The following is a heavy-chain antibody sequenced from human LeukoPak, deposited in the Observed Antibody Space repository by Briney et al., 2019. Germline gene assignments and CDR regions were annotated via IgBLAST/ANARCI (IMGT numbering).Heavy chain of an antibody. D-gene: IGHD1/OR15-1a*01. CDR1: GYTFTCYY. CDR2: INPNSGGT. V-gene: IGHV1-2*06. CDR3: ARGPTLEQRYNWFDP. Sequence: ASVKVSCKASGYTFTCYYMHWVRQAPGQGLEWMGRINPNSGGTNYAQKFQGRVTMTRDTSISTAYMELSRLRSDDTAVYYCARGPTLEQRYNWFDPWGQGTLVTVSS. J-gene: IGHJ5*02.